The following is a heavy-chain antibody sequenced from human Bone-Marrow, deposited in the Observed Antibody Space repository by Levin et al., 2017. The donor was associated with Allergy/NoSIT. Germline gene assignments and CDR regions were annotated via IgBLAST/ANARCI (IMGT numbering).Heavy chain of an antibody. D-gene: IGHD5-24*01. CDR3: AGMAGNYHYYYMDV. J-gene: IGHJ6*03. CDR2: IWYDGSYK. V-gene: IGHV3-33*01. Sequence: GESLKISCAASGFTFSTYGMHWVRQAPGKGLEWVAVIWYDGSYKEYADSVKGRFTISRDNSKNTLYLQMNSLRVGDTAVYYCAGMAGNYHYYYMDVWGKGTTVTVSS. CDR1: GFTFSTYG.